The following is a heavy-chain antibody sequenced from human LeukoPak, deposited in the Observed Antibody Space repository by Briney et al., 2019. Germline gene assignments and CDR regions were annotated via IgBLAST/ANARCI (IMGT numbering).Heavy chain of an antibody. Sequence: ASVKVSCKASGYTFTSYGISWVRQAPGQGLEWMGWISAYNGNTNYAQKLQGRVTMTTDTSTSTAYMELRSLRSDDTAVCYCARHIVVVPAAAGAGMDVWGKGTTVTVSS. D-gene: IGHD2-2*01. V-gene: IGHV1-18*04. CDR2: ISAYNGNT. CDR1: GYTFTSYG. CDR3: ARHIVVVPAAAGAGMDV. J-gene: IGHJ6*04.